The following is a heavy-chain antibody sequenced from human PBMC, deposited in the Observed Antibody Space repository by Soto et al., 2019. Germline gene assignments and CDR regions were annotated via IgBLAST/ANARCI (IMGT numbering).Heavy chain of an antibody. D-gene: IGHD3-16*01. CDR2: MNPDSGDT. CDR3: ARDPFYGGFDS. Sequence: QVQLVQSGAEVRKPGASVKVSCKASGHTLASYDINWVRQATGQGLEWMGWMNPDSGDTGYAQKFQGRVTMTWDTSITTAYMEVSSLRSDDTAVYYCARDPFYGGFDSVGQGTLVTVSS. V-gene: IGHV1-8*01. J-gene: IGHJ5*01. CDR1: GHTLASYD.